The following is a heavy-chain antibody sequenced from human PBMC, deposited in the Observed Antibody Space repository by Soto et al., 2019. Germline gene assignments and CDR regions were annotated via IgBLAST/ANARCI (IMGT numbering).Heavy chain of an antibody. V-gene: IGHV3-30*03. CDR3: ARYYYDSSGYYSL. CDR2: ISYDGSNK. CDR1: GLSFSSYG. J-gene: IGHJ4*02. Sequence: GGSLRRSCADSGLSFSSYGMHWVRQAPGEGLEWVAAISYDGSNKNYLASVEGRFTISRDNSKNTLYLQMNALRPEDTAVYYCARYYYDSSGYYSLWGQGTLVTVSS. D-gene: IGHD3-22*01.